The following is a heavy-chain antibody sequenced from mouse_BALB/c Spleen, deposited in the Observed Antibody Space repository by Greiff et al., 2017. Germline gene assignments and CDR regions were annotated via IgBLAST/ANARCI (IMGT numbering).Heavy chain of an antibody. CDR2: INPSTGYT. Sequence: VQLHQSGAELAKPGASVKMSCKASGYTFTSYWMHWVKQRPGQGLEWIGYINPSTGYTEYNQKFKGKATLTADKSSSTAYMQLSSLTSEDSAVYYCASPGYFDVWGEGTTVTVSS. CDR3: ASPGYFDV. J-gene: IGHJ1*01. V-gene: IGHV1-7*01. CDR1: GYTFTSYW.